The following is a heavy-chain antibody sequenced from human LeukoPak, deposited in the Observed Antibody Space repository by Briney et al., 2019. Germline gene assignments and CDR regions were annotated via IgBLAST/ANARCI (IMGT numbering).Heavy chain of an antibody. J-gene: IGHJ4*02. Sequence: SQTLSLTCAISGDTVSSNSAAWNWIRQSPWRGLEWLGRTYYRSKWYNNYAVSVKSRITINPDTSKNQFSLQLNSVTPDDTAVYFCAREKQLGKFDCWGQGTLVTVSS. CDR3: AREKQLGKFDC. D-gene: IGHD7-27*01. CDR1: GDTVSSNSAA. V-gene: IGHV6-1*01. CDR2: TYYRSKWYN.